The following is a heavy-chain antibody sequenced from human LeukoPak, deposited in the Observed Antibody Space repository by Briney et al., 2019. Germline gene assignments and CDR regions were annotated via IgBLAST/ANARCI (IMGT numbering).Heavy chain of an antibody. D-gene: IGHD3-22*01. CDR1: GFTFSSYA. J-gene: IGHJ4*02. V-gene: IGHV3-53*01. Sequence: GGSLRLSCAASGFTFSSYAMSWVRQAPGKGLEWVSVIYRGGNTYYADSVKGRFTISRDSSKNTLYLQMNSLRVEDTAVYYCARGSYDNSGSPKGTFDYWGQGTQVSVSS. CDR3: ARGSYDNSGSPKGTFDY. CDR2: IYRGGNT.